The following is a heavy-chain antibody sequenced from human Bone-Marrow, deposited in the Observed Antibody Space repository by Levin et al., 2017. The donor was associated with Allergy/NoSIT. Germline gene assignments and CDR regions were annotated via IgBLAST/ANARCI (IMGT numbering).Heavy chain of an antibody. CDR3: ARLRIEARPAGNYYGLDV. CDR2: ISGSGTYI. D-gene: IGHD6-6*01. J-gene: IGHJ6*02. Sequence: GGSLRLSCAGSGFTFSTYSMQWVRQPPGKGLEWVSYISGSGTYIYYADSVEGRFTISRDNAKNSLFLQMNSLRAEDTAVYYCARLRIEARPAGNYYGLDVWGRGTTVTVSS. V-gene: IGHV3-21*01. CDR1: GFTFSTYS.